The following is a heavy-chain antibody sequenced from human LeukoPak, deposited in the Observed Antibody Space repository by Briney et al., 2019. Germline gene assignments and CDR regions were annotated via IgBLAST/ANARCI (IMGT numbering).Heavy chain of an antibody. J-gene: IGHJ6*03. CDR2: IIPIFGTA. Sequence: SVKASCKLSGGTFTSYAISWVRQAPGHGLEWMGGIIPIFGTANYAQKFQGRVTITADEATSTAYMELSSLRSEDTAVYYCASPSRFGEFLGYYYYMDVWGKGTTVTISS. CDR3: ASPSRFGEFLGYYYYMDV. CDR1: GGTFTSYA. V-gene: IGHV1-69*01. D-gene: IGHD3-10*01.